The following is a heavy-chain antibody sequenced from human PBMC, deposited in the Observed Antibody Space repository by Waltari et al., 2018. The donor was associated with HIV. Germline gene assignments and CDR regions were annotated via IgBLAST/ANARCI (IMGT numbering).Heavy chain of an antibody. Sequence: QVQLQESGPGLVKPSETLSLTCTVSGYSISSGYYWGWIRQPPGKGLDWIGSIYHSVSTNYNPSLKSRVTISVDTSKNQFSLKLSSVTAADTAVYYCARADSSGYYCWFDPWGQGTLVTVSS. V-gene: IGHV4-38-2*02. CDR1: GYSISSGYY. J-gene: IGHJ5*02. D-gene: IGHD3-22*01. CDR3: ARADSSGYYCWFDP. CDR2: IYHSVST.